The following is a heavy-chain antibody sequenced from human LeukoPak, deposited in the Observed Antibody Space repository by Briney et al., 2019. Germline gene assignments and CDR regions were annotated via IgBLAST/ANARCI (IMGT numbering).Heavy chain of an antibody. Sequence: GGSLRLSCAASGFTFSSYAMNWVRKAPGKGLEWVSAITGSGGSTYYADSVKGRFTISRDNSKNTLYLQMNSLRAEDTAVYYCARDRVVVVVTRYYYYGMDVWGQGTTVTVSS. V-gene: IGHV3-23*01. CDR1: GFTFSSYA. CDR2: ITGSGGST. J-gene: IGHJ6*02. CDR3: ARDRVVVVVTRYYYYGMDV. D-gene: IGHD3-22*01.